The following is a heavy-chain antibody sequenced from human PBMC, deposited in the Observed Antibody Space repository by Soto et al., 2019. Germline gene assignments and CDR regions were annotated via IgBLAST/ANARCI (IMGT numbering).Heavy chain of an antibody. CDR3: ARGRIQIGTWGVYFDY. V-gene: IGHV4-34*01. D-gene: IGHD5-18*01. J-gene: IGHJ4*02. CDR1: GGSFSGYY. CDR2: INHSGST. Sequence: PSETLSLTCAVYGGSFSGYYWSWIRQPPGKGLEWIGEINHSGSTNYNPSLKSRVTISVDTSKNQFSLKLSSVTAADTAVYYCARGRIQIGTWGVYFDYWGQGTLVTVSS.